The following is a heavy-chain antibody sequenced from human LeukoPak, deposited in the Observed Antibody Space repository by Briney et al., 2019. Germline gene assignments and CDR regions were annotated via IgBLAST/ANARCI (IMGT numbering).Heavy chain of an antibody. J-gene: IGHJ3*01. V-gene: IGHV5-10-1*01. CDR2: IEPSESYT. CDR3: ARLEYSSSSGAFDF. Sequence: GESLKISCKGSGYSFTSYWITWVRQMPGKGLEWMGRIEPSESYTNYSPSFQGHVTISADKSISTAYLQWSSLKASDTAIYYCARLEYSSSSGAFDFWGQGTMVTVS. CDR1: GYSFTSYW. D-gene: IGHD6-6*01.